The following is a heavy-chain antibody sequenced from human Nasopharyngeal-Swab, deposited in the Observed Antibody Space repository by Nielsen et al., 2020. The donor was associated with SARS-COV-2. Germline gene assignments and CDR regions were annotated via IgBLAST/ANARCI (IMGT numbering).Heavy chain of an antibody. CDR1: GYTFTNHV. V-gene: IGHV1-3*01. CDR3: ARAKVSWSGEFDY. J-gene: IGHJ4*02. D-gene: IGHD3-3*01. Sequence: ASVKVSCKASGYTFTNHVIHWVRQAPGQRLEWMGWINVGNDNRRYSLKFHDRTTITRDTSASTAYMELSSLISEDTAVYYCARAKVSWSGEFDYWGQGTLVTVSS. CDR2: INVGNDNR.